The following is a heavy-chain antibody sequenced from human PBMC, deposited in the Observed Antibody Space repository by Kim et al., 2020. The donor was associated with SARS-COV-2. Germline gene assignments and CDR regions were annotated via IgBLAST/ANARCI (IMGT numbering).Heavy chain of an antibody. CDR3: AKDREHIVVVTAIPAFDY. J-gene: IGHJ4*02. CDR2: ISGSGGST. CDR1: GFTFSSYA. Sequence: GGSLRLSCAASGFTFSSYAMSWVRQAPGKGLEWVSAISGSGGSTYYADSVKGRFTISRDNSKNTLYLQMNSLRAEDTAVYYCAKDREHIVVVTAIPAFDYWGQGTLVTVSS. D-gene: IGHD2-21*02. V-gene: IGHV3-23*01.